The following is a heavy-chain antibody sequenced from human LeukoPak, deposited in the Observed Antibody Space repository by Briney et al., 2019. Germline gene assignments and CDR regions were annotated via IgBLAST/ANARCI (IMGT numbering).Heavy chain of an antibody. Sequence: GGSLRLSCAASGFTFSSYGMSWVRQAPGKGLEWVSAISGSGGSTYYADSVKGRFTISRDNSKNTLYLQMNSLRAEDTAVYYCARAARSYSSYFDYWGQGTLVTVSS. CDR2: ISGSGGST. J-gene: IGHJ4*02. V-gene: IGHV3-23*01. D-gene: IGHD3-10*01. CDR3: ARAARSYSSYFDY. CDR1: GFTFSSYG.